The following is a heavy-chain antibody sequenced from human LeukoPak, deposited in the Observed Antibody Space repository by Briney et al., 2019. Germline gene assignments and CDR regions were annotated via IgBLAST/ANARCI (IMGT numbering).Heavy chain of an antibody. V-gene: IGHV1-24*01. J-gene: IGHJ4*02. D-gene: IGHD2/OR15-2a*01. Sequence: ASVTVSCKVSGYSLGELSLHWVRQAPGKGLEWMGGFDLEDGETTYAQKFQGRVSMTEDTSTDTAYLDLSSLRFDDTALYYCATAFPLRDFGGILDYWGQGTLVTVSS. CDR3: ATAFPLRDFGGILDY. CDR2: FDLEDGET. CDR1: GYSLGELS.